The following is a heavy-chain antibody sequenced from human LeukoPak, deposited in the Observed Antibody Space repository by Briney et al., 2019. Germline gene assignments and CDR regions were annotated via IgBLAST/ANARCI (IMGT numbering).Heavy chain of an antibody. V-gene: IGHV4-30-2*01. CDR1: GGSISSGGYY. CDR3: AREAVLAMGRNWFDP. CDR2: IYHSGST. Sequence: SETLSLTCTVSGGSISSGGYYWSWIRQPPGRGLEWIGYIYHSGSTYYNPSLKSRVTISVDRSKNQFSLKLSSVTAADTAVFYCAREAVLAMGRNWFDPWGQGTLVTVSS. D-gene: IGHD5-18*01. J-gene: IGHJ5*02.